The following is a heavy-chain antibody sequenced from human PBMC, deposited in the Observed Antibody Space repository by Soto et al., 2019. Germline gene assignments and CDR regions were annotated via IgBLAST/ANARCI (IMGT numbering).Heavy chain of an antibody. CDR2: INPSGGGT. V-gene: IGHV1-46*01. D-gene: IGHD4-4*01. CDR3: ARYDYNGYYFDY. Sequence: QVQLVQSGAEVKKPGASAKVSCKASGYTFSTYYMHWVRQAPGQGYEWMGIINPSGGGTTYEEKFQGRVAMTSDTSTTTVYMELSSLRSEDTAVYYCARYDYNGYYFDYWGQGTLVTVSS. J-gene: IGHJ4*02. CDR1: GYTFSTYY.